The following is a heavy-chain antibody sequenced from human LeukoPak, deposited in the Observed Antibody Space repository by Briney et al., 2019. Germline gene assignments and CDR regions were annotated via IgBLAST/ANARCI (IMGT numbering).Heavy chain of an antibody. J-gene: IGHJ3*02. Sequence: PSETLSLTCTVSGGSLSSGDYYWSWIRQPPGKGLEWIGYIYYSGSTYYNPSLKSRVTISVDTSKNQFSLKLSSVTAADTAVYYCARGNRIKYYDILTGYPPGAFDIWGQGTMVTVSS. CDR1: GGSLSSGDYY. CDR2: IYYSGST. D-gene: IGHD3-9*01. CDR3: ARGNRIKYYDILTGYPPGAFDI. V-gene: IGHV4-30-4*01.